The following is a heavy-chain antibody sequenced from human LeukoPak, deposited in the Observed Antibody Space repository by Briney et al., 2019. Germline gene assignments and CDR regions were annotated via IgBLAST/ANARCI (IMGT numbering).Heavy chain of an antibody. CDR1: GGSFSGYY. V-gene: IGHV4-34*01. D-gene: IGHD3-22*01. J-gene: IGHJ1*01. Sequence: SETLSLTCAVYGGSFSGYYWSWIRQPPGKGLEWIREINHSGSTNYNPSLKSRVTISVDTSKNQFSLKLSSVTAADTAVYYCASRDTSGYYYPPRPTGYFQHWGQGTLVTVSS. CDR3: ASRDTSGYYYPPRPTGYFQH. CDR2: INHSGST.